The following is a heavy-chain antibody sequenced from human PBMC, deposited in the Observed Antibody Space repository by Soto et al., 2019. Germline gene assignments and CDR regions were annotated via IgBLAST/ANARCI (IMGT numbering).Heavy chain of an antibody. D-gene: IGHD2-2*01. V-gene: IGHV3-21*01. CDR3: AGFETQPPFSFES. CDR1: GFIFSSYS. J-gene: IGHJ4*01. CDR2: ISGNSIYI. Sequence: GGSLRLSCAASGFIFSSYSMNWVRQTPGKGLEWVSSISGNSIYIIYADSVKGRFTISRDDAKNSLYLQMNSLRAEDTAVYYCAGFETQPPFSFESWGHGTLVTVSS.